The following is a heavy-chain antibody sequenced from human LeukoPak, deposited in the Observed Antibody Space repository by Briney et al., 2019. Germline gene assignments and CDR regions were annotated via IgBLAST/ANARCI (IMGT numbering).Heavy chain of an antibody. CDR1: GGSFSGYY. CDR3: ARGLTMVRGVMDV. CDR2: INHSGST. Sequence: SETLSLTCAVCGGSFSGYYWSWIRQPPGKGLEWIGEINHSGSTNYNPSLKSRVTISVDTSKNQFSLKLSSVTAADTAVYYCARGLTMVRGVMDVWGKGTTVTVSS. D-gene: IGHD3-10*01. J-gene: IGHJ6*04. V-gene: IGHV4-34*01.